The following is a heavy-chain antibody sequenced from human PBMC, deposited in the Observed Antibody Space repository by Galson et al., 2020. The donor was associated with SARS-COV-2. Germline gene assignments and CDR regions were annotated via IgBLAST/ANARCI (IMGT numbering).Heavy chain of an antibody. CDR1: GYSFTSYW. CDR2: IYPGDSDT. CDR3: ARRLMHLYGDANDAFDI. V-gene: IGHV5-51*01. J-gene: IGHJ3*02. Sequence: GESLKISCKGSGYSFTSYWIGWVRKMPGKGMEWLGIIYPGDSDTRYSPSFQGQVTISADKSISTAYLQWSSLKASDTAMYYCARRLMHLYGDANDAFDIWGQGTMVTVSS. D-gene: IGHD4-17*01.